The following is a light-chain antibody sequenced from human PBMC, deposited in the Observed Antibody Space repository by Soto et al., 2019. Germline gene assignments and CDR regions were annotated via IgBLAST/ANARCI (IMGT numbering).Light chain of an antibody. Sequence: DIQMTQSPSTLSASVKDRVTITCRASQSISSWLAWYQQKPGKAPKLLIYKASSLESGVPSRFSGSGSGTEFTLTISSLKPDDFATYYCQQYNSFWTFGQGTKVDIK. J-gene: IGKJ1*01. CDR1: QSISSW. CDR3: QQYNSFWT. CDR2: KAS. V-gene: IGKV1-5*03.